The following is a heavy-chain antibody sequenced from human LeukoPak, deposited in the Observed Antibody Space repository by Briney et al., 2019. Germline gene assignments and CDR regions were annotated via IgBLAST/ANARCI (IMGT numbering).Heavy chain of an antibody. J-gene: IGHJ4*02. CDR3: VRHDGRGGATMGALDS. Sequence: PSQTLSLTCTVSGGSISSGGYYWSWIRQHPGKGLEWIGYIYYSGSTYYNPSLKSRVTISVDTSKNQFSLKLSSVTAADTAVYYCVRHDGRGGATMGALDSWGQGSLVTVSS. CDR2: IYYSGST. V-gene: IGHV4-31*03. CDR1: GGSISSGGYY. D-gene: IGHD5-12*01.